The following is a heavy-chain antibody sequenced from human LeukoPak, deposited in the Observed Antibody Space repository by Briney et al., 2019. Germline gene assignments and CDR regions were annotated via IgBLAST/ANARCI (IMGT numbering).Heavy chain of an antibody. D-gene: IGHD3-22*01. V-gene: IGHV3-30*14. CDR2: ISYDGSNK. CDR3: ARDSADSSGYWGY. J-gene: IGHJ4*02. CDR1: GFTFSSYA. Sequence: GGSLRLSCAASGFTFSSYAMHWVRQAPGKGLEWVAVISYDGSNKYYADSVKGRFTISRDNSKNTLYLQMNSLRAEDTAVYYCARDSADSSGYWGYWGQGTLVTVSS.